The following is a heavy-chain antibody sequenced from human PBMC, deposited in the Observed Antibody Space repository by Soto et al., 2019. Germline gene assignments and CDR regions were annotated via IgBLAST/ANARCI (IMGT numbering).Heavy chain of an antibody. CDR1: GGSISSYF. CDR3: ARQVSSAWPPYYYDMDV. Sequence: SETLSLTWTVSGGSISSYFWIWIRQPPGRGLEWIGHIHYSGSTNYNPSLKSRVTISVDTSKNQVSLKLSSVTAADTAMYFCARQVSSAWPPYYYDMDVWGQGTTVTVSS. J-gene: IGHJ6*02. V-gene: IGHV4-59*08. CDR2: IHYSGST. D-gene: IGHD6-25*01.